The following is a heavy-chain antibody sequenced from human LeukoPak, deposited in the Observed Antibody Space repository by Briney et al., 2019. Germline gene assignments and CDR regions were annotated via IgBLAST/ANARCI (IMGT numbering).Heavy chain of an antibody. D-gene: IGHD6-19*01. Sequence: SETLSLTCTVSGGSISSSSYYWGWIRQPPGKGLEWIGSVYYTGSTYYNPSLKSRVTISVDTSKNQFSLKLSSVTAADTAVYHCARNKYTSGWSTFDYWGQGTLVTVSS. CDR1: GGSISSSSYY. V-gene: IGHV4-39*01. CDR3: ARNKYTSGWSTFDY. CDR2: VYYTGST. J-gene: IGHJ4*02.